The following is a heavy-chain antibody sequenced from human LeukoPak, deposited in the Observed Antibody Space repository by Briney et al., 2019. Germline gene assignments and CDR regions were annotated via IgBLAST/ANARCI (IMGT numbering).Heavy chain of an antibody. J-gene: IGHJ3*02. CDR2: MNPNSGNT. CDR1: GYTFTSYD. V-gene: IGHV1-8*01. D-gene: IGHD1-26*01. CDR3: ASLSGSYYEAFDI. Sequence: ASVKVSCKASGYTFTSYDINWVRQATGQGLEWMGWMNPNSGNTGYAQKFQGRVTMTRNTSISTAYMELGSLRSEDTAVYYCASLSGSYYEAFDIWGQGTMLTVSS.